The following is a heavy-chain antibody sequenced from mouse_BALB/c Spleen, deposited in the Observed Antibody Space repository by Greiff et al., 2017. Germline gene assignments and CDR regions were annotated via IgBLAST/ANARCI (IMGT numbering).Heavy chain of an antibody. CDR2: INPSTGYT. V-gene: IGHV1-7*01. Sequence: VQLQQSGAELAKPGASVKMSCKASGYTFTSYWMHWVKQRPGQGLEWIGYINPSTGYTEYNQKFKDKATLTADKSSSTAYMQLSSLTSEDYAVYYCARKAFDYWGQGTTLTVSS. D-gene: IGHD3-2*02. CDR3: ARKAFDY. J-gene: IGHJ2*01. CDR1: GYTFTSYW.